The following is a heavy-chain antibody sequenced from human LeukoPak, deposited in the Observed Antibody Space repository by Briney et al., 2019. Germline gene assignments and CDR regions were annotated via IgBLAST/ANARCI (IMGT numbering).Heavy chain of an antibody. CDR1: GFTFSSYA. CDR3: AKLRTLRYFDWLLNPPDF. J-gene: IGHJ4*02. D-gene: IGHD3-9*01. V-gene: IGHV3-23*01. CDR2: ISGSGGST. Sequence: PGGSLRLSCAASGFTFSSYAMSWVRQAPGKGLEWVSAISGSGGSTYYADSVKGRFTISRDNSKNTLFLQMNSLRAEDTAVYYCAKLRTLRYFDWLLNPPDFWGQGTLVTVSS.